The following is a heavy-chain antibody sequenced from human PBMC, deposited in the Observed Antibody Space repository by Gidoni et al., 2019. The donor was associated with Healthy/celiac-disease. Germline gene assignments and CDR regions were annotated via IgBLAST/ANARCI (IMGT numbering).Heavy chain of an antibody. Sequence: EVQLVESGGGLIPPGGSLRLSCAASGFTVRSNYMSWFRQAPGKGLEWVSVIYSGGSTYYADSVKGRFTISRDNSKNTLYLQMNSLRAEDTAVYYCARERSGSYYNPRAFDIWGQGTMVTVSS. CDR1: GFTVRSNY. CDR2: IYSGGST. V-gene: IGHV3-53*01. J-gene: IGHJ3*02. D-gene: IGHD3-10*01. CDR3: ARERSGSYYNPRAFDI.